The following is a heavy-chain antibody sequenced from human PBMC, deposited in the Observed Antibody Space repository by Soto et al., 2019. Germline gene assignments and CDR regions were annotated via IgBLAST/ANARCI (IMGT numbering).Heavy chain of an antibody. CDR1: GYTFTSYD. D-gene: IGHD2-2*02. Sequence: GPSVPVACKASGYTFTSYDINWVRQATGQGLEWMGWMNPNSGNTGYAQKFQGRVTMTRNTSISTAYMELSSLRSEDTAVYYCARGVAIQYYYYYYMDVWGKGTTVTVSS. V-gene: IGHV1-8*01. J-gene: IGHJ6*03. CDR3: ARGVAIQYYYYYYMDV. CDR2: MNPNSGNT.